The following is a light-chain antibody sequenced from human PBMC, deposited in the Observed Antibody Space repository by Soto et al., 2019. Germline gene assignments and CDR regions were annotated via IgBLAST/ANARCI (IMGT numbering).Light chain of an antibody. CDR2: DDR. J-gene: IGLJ1*01. V-gene: IGLV3-21*02. Sequence: SYELTQPPSVSVAPGQTARITCGGNNIGSKNMHWYQQKPGQAPVLVVYDDRARPSGIPERFSGSNSGSSATLTISRVEAGDEADYYCQVWDSDTSHEVFGTGTKLTVL. CDR3: QVWDSDTSHEV. CDR1: NIGSKN.